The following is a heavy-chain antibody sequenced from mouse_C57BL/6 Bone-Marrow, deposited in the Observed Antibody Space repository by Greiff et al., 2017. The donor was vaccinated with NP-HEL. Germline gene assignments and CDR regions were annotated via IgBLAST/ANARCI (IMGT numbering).Heavy chain of an antibody. CDR2: IYPRSGNT. CDR3: ARWRAY. V-gene: IGHV1-81*01. J-gene: IGHJ3*01. CDR1: GYTFTSYG. Sequence: VKLMESGAELARPGASVKLSCKASGYTFTSYGISWVKQRTGQGLEWIGEIYPRSGNTYYNEKFKGKATLTADKSSSTAYMELRSLTSEDSAVYFCARWRAYWGQGTLVTVSA.